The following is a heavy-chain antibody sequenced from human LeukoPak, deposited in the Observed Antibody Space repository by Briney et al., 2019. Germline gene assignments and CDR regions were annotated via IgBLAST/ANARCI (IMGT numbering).Heavy chain of an antibody. CDR3: ATYPVGYGSSGYIDDAFDI. D-gene: IGHD3-22*01. V-gene: IGHV3-23*01. Sequence: PGGSLRLSCAASGFTFSSYAMSWVRQAPGKGLEWVSAISGSGGSTYYADSVKGRFTISRDNSKNTLYLQMNSLRAEDTAVYYCATYPVGYGSSGYIDDAFDIWGQGTMVTVSS. CDR2: ISGSGGST. J-gene: IGHJ3*02. CDR1: GFTFSSYA.